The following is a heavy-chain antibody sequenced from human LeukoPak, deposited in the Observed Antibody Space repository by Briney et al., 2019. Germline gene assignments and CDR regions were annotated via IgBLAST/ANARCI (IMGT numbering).Heavy chain of an antibody. D-gene: IGHD6-25*01. V-gene: IGHV3-33*01. CDR3: ARDRSRYYGMDV. CDR2: IWFDGSNK. CDR1: GFTFSSYG. Sequence: GGSLRLSCAASGFTFSSYGMHWVRQAPGKGLEWVAGIWFDGSNKYYADSVKGRFTISRDNSKNTLYLQMSSLRAEATAVYYCARDRSRYYGMDVWGQGTTVTVSS. J-gene: IGHJ6*02.